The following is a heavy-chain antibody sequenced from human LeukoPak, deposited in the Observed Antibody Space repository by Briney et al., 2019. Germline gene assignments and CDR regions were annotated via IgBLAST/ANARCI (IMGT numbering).Heavy chain of an antibody. CDR2: IYHSGST. V-gene: IGHV4-4*02. CDR3: ARGGITMVRGVPNYYGMTS. Sequence: PSETLSLTCAVSGGSISSSNWWSWVRQPPGKGLEWIGEIYHSGSTNYNPSLKSRVTISVDKSKNQFSLKLSSMTAADTAVYYCARGGITMVRGVPNYYGMTSGAKGPRSPSP. D-gene: IGHD3-10*01. J-gene: IGHJ6*02. CDR1: GGSISSSNW.